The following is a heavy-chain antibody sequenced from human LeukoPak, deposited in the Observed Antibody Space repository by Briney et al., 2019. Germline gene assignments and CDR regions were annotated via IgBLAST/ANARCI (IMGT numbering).Heavy chain of an antibody. CDR1: GFTFDDYG. CDR2: INWNGGST. Sequence: GGSLRLSCAASGFTFDDYGMSWVRQAPGKGLEWVSGINWNGGSTGYADSVKGRFTISRDNAKNSLYLQMNSLRAEDTALYYCARGAHYCSGGSCYSVGYYYYMDVWGKGTTVTVSS. J-gene: IGHJ6*03. CDR3: ARGAHYCSGGSCYSVGYYYYMDV. V-gene: IGHV3-20*04. D-gene: IGHD2-15*01.